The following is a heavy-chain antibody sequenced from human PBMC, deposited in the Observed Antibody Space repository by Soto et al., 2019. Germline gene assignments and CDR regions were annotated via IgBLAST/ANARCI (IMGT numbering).Heavy chain of an antibody. CDR1: GGSISSSSYY. J-gene: IGHJ3*02. V-gene: IGHV4-39*01. CDR3: ATHSGILTGYRYRDAFDI. CDR2: IYYSGST. Sequence: SETLSLTCTVSGGSISSSSYYWGWIRQPPGKGLEWIGSIYYSGSTYYNPSLKSRVTISVDTSKNQFSLKLSSVTAADTAVYYCATHSGILTGYRYRDAFDIWGQGTMVTVSS. D-gene: IGHD3-9*01.